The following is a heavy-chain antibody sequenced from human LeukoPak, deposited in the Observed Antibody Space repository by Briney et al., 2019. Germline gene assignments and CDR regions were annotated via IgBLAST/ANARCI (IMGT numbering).Heavy chain of an antibody. V-gene: IGHV5-10-1*01. D-gene: IGHD3-10*01. J-gene: IGHJ4*02. CDR3: ARRYDSGSTIDQ. CDR2: IDPSDSYT. Sequence: GESLRISCKDSGNSFTNYWISWVRQMPGKGLEWVGRIDPSDSYTNYSPSFQGHVTVSVDKSISTAYLQWSSLKASDTAMYYCARRYDSGSTIDQWGQGTLVTVSS. CDR1: GNSFTNYW.